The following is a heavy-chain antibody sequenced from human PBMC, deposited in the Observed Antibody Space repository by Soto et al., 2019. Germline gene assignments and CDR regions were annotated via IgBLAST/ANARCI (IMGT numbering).Heavy chain of an antibody. V-gene: IGHV1-46*01. CDR3: ARDIGMRYYDSSGYSVPYYYYGMDV. Sequence: GASVKVSCKASGYTFTSYYMHWVRQAPGQGLEWMGIINLSGGSTSYAQKFQGRVTMTRDTSTSTVYMELSSLRSEDTAVYYCARDIGMRYYDSSGYSVPYYYYGMDVWGQGTTVTVSS. CDR2: INLSGGST. CDR1: GYTFTSYY. J-gene: IGHJ6*02. D-gene: IGHD3-22*01.